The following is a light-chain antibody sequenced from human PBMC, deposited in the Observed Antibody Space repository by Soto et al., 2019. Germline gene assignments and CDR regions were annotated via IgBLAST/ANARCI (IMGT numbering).Light chain of an antibody. Sequence: QSALTQPASVSGSPGQSITISCTGTTSDVGGYNYVSWYHQHPGKAPNLIIYDVTNRPSGVSNRFSGSKSGDTASLTIAGLQAEDEADYYYSSYTSNNTRVFGGGTKLTVL. V-gene: IGLV2-14*03. CDR3: SSYTSNNTRV. CDR1: TSDVGGYNY. CDR2: DVT. J-gene: IGLJ2*01.